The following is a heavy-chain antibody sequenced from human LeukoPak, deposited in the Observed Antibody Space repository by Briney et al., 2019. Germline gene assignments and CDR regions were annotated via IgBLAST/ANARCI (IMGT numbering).Heavy chain of an antibody. Sequence: GGSLRLSCAASGFTFSSYSMNWVRQAPGKGLEWASSISSSSSYIYYADSVKGRFTISRDNAKNSLYLQMNSLRAEDTAVYYCARAGEYCSSTSCYVFDYWGQGTLVTVSS. J-gene: IGHJ4*02. CDR2: ISSSSSYI. V-gene: IGHV3-21*01. CDR1: GFTFSSYS. D-gene: IGHD2-2*01. CDR3: ARAGEYCSSTSCYVFDY.